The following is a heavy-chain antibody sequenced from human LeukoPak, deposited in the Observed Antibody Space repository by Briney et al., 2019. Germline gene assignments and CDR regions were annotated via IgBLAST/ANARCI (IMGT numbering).Heavy chain of an antibody. CDR2: IYTTGST. D-gene: IGHD3-3*01. Sequence: SETLSLTCTVSGGSINSYYWSWIRQPAGKGLEWIGRIYTTGSTNYNPSLKSRVNMSVDTSKSQFSLKLSSVTAADTAVYYCARALFGHTRDFDYWGQGTLVTVSS. CDR3: ARALFGHTRDFDY. J-gene: IGHJ4*02. CDR1: GGSINSYY. V-gene: IGHV4-4*07.